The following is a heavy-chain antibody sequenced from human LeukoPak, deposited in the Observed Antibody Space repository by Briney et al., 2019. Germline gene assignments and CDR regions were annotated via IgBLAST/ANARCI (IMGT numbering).Heavy chain of an antibody. V-gene: IGHV4-59*01. CDR2: IYYSATT. CDR3: ARGVYIAAAQYGY. J-gene: IGHJ4*02. D-gene: IGHD6-13*01. Sequence: PSETLSLTCTVSGGSISSYYWSWIRQPPGKGLEWSGYIYYSATTNYNPSLKSRVTISVDTSKNQFSLKLSSVTAADTAVYYCARGVYIAAAQYGYWGQGTLVTVSS. CDR1: GGSISSYY.